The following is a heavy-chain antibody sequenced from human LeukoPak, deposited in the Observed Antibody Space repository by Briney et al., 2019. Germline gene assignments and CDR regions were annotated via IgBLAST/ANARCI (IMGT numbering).Heavy chain of an antibody. V-gene: IGHV4-39*01. J-gene: IGHJ4*02. CDR1: GDSISGISYY. CDR2: IYYSGSS. CDR3: ARQGTVGATGFDF. Sequence: SETLSLTCSVSGDSISGISYYWGWIRQPPGKGLEWIGKIYYSGSSYNNPSLESRVVISLDTSRNQFSLKLTSVTATDTAVYYCARQGTVGATGFDFWGQGILVTVSS. D-gene: IGHD1-26*01.